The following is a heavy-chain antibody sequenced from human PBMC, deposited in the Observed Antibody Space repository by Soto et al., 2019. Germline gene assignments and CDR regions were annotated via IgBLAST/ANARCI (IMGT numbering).Heavy chain of an antibody. D-gene: IGHD3-22*01. J-gene: IGHJ4*02. V-gene: IGHV1-18*01. CDR3: ARGEVIIDRSDSYPYYLDY. CDR1: GYSFRTYA. CDR2: ISAYNGKT. Sequence: ASGKVSSKYSGYSFRTYAISWVRPAPDHGLEWMGWISAYNGKTNYAQKIQGRVTMTTDTSTSTAYMELRSLRSDDTAVYYCARGEVIIDRSDSYPYYLDYWGQGTLVTVSS.